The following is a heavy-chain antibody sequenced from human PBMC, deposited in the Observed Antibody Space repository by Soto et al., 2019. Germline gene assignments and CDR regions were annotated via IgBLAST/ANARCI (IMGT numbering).Heavy chain of an antibody. CDR3: ARYYYDILTGYGY. D-gene: IGHD3-9*01. CDR1: GGSFSGYY. CDR2: INHSGST. V-gene: IGHV4-34*01. J-gene: IGHJ4*02. Sequence: SETLSLTCAVYGGSFSGYYWSWIRQPPGKGLEWIGEINHSGSTNYNPSLKSRVTISVDTSKNQFSLKLSSVTAADTAVYYCARYYYDILTGYGYWGQGTLIT.